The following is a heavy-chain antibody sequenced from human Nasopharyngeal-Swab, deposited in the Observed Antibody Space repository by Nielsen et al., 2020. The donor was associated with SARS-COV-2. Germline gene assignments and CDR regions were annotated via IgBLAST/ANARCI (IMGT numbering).Heavy chain of an antibody. J-gene: IGHJ4*02. D-gene: IGHD5-18*01. Sequence: GGSLRLSCVASGYTFSSYGMHWVRQAPGKGLEWVALIWYDGSKKLYADSVKGRFTISRDDSKNTLYLQMNSLSADDTAVYYCSREQSYGSLDDWGQGTLVTVSS. V-gene: IGHV3-33*01. CDR1: GYTFSSYG. CDR2: IWYDGSKK. CDR3: SREQSYGSLDD.